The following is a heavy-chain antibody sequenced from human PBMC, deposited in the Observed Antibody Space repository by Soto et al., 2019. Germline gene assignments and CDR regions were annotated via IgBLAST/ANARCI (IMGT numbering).Heavy chain of an antibody. Sequence: LRLSCAASGFTFSSYSMNWVRQVPGQGLEWVSCISSGGSNIYYADSVKGRFTISRDNSKNTLYLQMNSLRVEDTAVYYCAKKVPGSNPLDSWGQGALVTVSS. CDR3: AKKVPGSNPLDS. J-gene: IGHJ4*02. CDR2: ISSGGSNI. D-gene: IGHD1-1*01. V-gene: IGHV3-23*01. CDR1: GFTFSSYS.